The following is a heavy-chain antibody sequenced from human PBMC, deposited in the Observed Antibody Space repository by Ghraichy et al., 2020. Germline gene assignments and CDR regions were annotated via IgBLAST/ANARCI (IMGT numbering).Heavy chain of an antibody. CDR3: AGSSFQQYYYGMDV. D-gene: IGHD1/OR15-1a*01. Sequence: SLNISCAASSGFIFSSYSMNWVRQAPGKGLEWVSSISSGSDYIYYADSMKGRFTISRDNANNSLYLKMDGLRAEDTAVYYCAGSSFQQYYYGMDVWGQGTTVTVSS. CDR2: ISSGSDYI. V-gene: IGHV3-21*01. CDR1: GFIFSSYS. J-gene: IGHJ6*02.